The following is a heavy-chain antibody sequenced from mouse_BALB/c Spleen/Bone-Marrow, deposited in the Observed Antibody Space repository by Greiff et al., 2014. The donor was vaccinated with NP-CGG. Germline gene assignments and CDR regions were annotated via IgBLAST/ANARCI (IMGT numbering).Heavy chain of an antibody. CDR3: ARGLLQYYYAMDY. CDR2: IDLANGNT. Sequence: VQLQQSGAELVKPGASVKLSCTASGFNIKDTYMHWVKQRPEQGLEWIGRIDLANGNTKYDPKFQGKATITADTSSNTAYLQLSSLTSEDTAVYYCARGLLQYYYAMDYWGQGTSVTVSS. D-gene: IGHD2-3*01. CDR1: GFNIKDTY. V-gene: IGHV14-3*02. J-gene: IGHJ4*01.